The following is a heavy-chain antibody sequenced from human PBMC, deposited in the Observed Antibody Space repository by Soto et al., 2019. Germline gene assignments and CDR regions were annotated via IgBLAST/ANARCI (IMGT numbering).Heavy chain of an antibody. J-gene: IGHJ4*02. V-gene: IGHV3-23*01. CDR1: GLTFSRFA. CDR2: ISGGGGST. Sequence: EVQLLESGGDLVQPGGSLRLSCVASGLTFSRFALSWVRQSPGKGLEWVSAISGGGGSTYYADSVKGRFTVSRDNSKNALYLQMNTLRAEDTAVYYCTTFVFYGDSLVEYWGQGTLVTVSS. D-gene: IGHD4-17*01. CDR3: TTFVFYGDSLVEY.